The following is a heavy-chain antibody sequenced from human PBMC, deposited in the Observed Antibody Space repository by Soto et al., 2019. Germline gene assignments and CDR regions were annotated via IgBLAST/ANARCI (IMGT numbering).Heavy chain of an antibody. V-gene: IGHV1-18*01. CDR2: ISAYNENT. CDR1: GYTFTSYG. D-gene: IGHD6-13*01. Sequence: QVQLVQSGAEVKKPGASVKVSCKASGYTFTSYGISWVRQAPGQGLEWMGWISAYNENTNYAQMLQGRVTMTTDTSTSTSYMELSRLKSDDTAVYYCARYSSSWYANWFDPWGQGTLVTVSS. J-gene: IGHJ5*02. CDR3: ARYSSSWYANWFDP.